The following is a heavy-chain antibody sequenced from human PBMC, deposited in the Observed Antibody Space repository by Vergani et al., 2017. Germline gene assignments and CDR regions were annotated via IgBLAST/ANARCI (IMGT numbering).Heavy chain of an antibody. V-gene: IGHV4-39*01. CDR2: IYYSGRT. CDR3: ARRAVAGLFDY. J-gene: IGHJ4*02. D-gene: IGHD6-19*01. Sequence: QLQLQESGPGLVKPSETLSLTCTVSGGSISSSSYYWGWIRQPPGKGLEWIVSIYYSGRTYYNPSLKSRVTISVDTSKNQFSLKLSAVTAADTAVYYCARRAVAGLFDYWGQGTLVTVSS. CDR1: GGSISSSSYY.